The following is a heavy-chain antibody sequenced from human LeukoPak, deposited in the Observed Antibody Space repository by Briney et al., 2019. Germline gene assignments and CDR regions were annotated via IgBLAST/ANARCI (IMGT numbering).Heavy chain of an antibody. D-gene: IGHD3-3*01. CDR3: ARWGPYDFWSGYRVNPFDY. CDR1: GFTFSSYW. Sequence: GGSLRLSCAASGFTFSSYWMSWVRQAPGKGLEWVANIKQDGSEKYYVDSVKGRFTISRDNAKNSLYLQMNSLRAEDTAVYYCARWGPYDFWSGYRVNPFDYWGQGTLVTVS. CDR2: IKQDGSEK. J-gene: IGHJ4*02. V-gene: IGHV3-7*01.